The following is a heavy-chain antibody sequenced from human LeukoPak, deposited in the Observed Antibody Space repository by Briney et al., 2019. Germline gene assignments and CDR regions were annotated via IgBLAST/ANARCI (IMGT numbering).Heavy chain of an antibody. CDR1: GLTFDDYA. D-gene: IGHD2-2*01. V-gene: IGHV3-43*02. J-gene: IGHJ6*02. CDR3: AKDIVVVPAARGEYYYGMDV. Sequence: GGSLRLSCAASGLTFDDYAMHWVRQAPGKGLEWVSLISGDGGSTYYADSVKGRFTISRDNSKNSLYLQMNSLRTEDTALYYCAKDIVVVPAARGEYYYGMDVWGQGTTVTVSS. CDR2: ISGDGGST.